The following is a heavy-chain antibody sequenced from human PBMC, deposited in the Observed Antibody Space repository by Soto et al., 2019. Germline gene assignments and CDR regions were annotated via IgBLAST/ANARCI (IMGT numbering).Heavy chain of an antibody. J-gene: IGHJ6*02. CDR3: VKDRVPGAYGNYYGMDV. V-gene: IGHV3-30*18. CDR1: GFTFNNSG. Sequence: SLRLSCRVSGFTFNNSGMHWVRQAPGKGLEWMAVISYDGSDKYYADSVKGRVIISRDNSKSTLNLEMNSLRAEDTAIYYCVKDRVPGAYGNYYGMDVWGQGTTVTVSS. D-gene: IGHD5-12*01. CDR2: ISYDGSDK.